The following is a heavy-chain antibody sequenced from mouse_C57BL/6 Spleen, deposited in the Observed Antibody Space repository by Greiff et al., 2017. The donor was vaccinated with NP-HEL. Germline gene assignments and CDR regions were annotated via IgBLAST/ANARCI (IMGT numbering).Heavy chain of an antibody. CDR3: ARGFAY. Sequence: VQLQQSGPELVKPGASVKISCKASGYTFTDYYMNWVQQSHGKSLEWIGDINPNNGGTSYNQKFKGKATLTVDKSSSTDYLELRSLTAEDAAVYCCARGFAYWGQGTLVTVAA. CDR2: INPNNGGT. V-gene: IGHV1-26*01. J-gene: IGHJ3*01. CDR1: GYTFTDYY.